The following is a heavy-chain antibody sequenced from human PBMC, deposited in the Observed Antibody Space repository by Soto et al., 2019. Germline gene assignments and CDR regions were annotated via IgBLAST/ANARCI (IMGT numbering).Heavy chain of an antibody. J-gene: IGHJ5*02. Sequence: QLQLQESGSGLVKPSQTLSLTCAVSGGSISSGGYSWSWIRQPPGKGLEWIGYIYHSGSTYYNPCLQRRVNVSVDRYKNQFSRTLSSVTAADTAVYYCPRTPTPWGEGTLVTVSS. CDR2: IYHSGST. CDR3: PRTPTP. D-gene: IGHD1-26*01. CDR1: GGSISSGGYS. V-gene: IGHV4-30-2*01.